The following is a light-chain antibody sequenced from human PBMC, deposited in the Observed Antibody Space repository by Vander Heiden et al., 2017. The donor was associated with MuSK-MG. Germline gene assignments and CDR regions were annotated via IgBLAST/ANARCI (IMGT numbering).Light chain of an antibody. V-gene: IGLV3-21*03. Sequence: SYVLTQPPAVSGAPGKAARITCGGNNIGSKSVLWYQQKPGQAHVLVVYDDSDRPSGIPERFSGSNSGNTATLTISRVEAGDEADYYCQVWDSSSVVFGGGTKLPVL. J-gene: IGLJ2*01. CDR1: NIGSKS. CDR3: QVWDSSSVV. CDR2: DDS.